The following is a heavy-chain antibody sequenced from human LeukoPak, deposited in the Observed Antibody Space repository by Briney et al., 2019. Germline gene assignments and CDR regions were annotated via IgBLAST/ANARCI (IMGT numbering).Heavy chain of an antibody. CDR1: GYTFTSYG. J-gene: IGHJ4*02. Sequence: GASVKVSCKASGYTFTSYGISWVRQAPGQGLEWMGWTSAYNGNTNYAQKLQGRVTMTTDTSTSTAYMELRSLRSDDTAVYYCARAPQGDAPVDFDYWGQGTLVTVSS. CDR2: TSAYNGNT. V-gene: IGHV1-18*01. CDR3: ARAPQGDAPVDFDY. D-gene: IGHD3-16*01.